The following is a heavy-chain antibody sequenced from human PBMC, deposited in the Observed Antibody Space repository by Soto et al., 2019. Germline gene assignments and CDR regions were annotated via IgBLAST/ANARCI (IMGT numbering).Heavy chain of an antibody. D-gene: IGHD3-3*01. CDR2: IYYSGST. J-gene: IGHJ6*02. CDR3: AKTITIVLYAMDV. CDR1: GGSISSNSYY. V-gene: IGHV4-39*01. Sequence: PSETLSLTCAVSGGSISSNSYYWGWIRQPPGKGLEWIGSIYYSGSTNYSPSLKSRVIIFLDTSKNQFSLKLSSVTAADTAVYYCAKTITIVLYAMDVWGQGTTVTVSS.